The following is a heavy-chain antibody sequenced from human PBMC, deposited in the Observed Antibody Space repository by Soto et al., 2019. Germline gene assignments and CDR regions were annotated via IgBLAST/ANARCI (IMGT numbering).Heavy chain of an antibody. CDR3: ARSIVVVTALDY. D-gene: IGHD2-21*02. V-gene: IGHV1-3*01. CDR2: INAGNGNT. CDR1: GYSLTSYA. J-gene: IGHJ4*02. Sequence: ASVRVSCKASGYSLTSYAMHWVRQAPGQRLEWMGWINAGNGNTKYSQKFQGRVTIARDTSASTAYMELSSLRSEDTAVYYCARSIVVVTALDYWGQGTLVTVSS.